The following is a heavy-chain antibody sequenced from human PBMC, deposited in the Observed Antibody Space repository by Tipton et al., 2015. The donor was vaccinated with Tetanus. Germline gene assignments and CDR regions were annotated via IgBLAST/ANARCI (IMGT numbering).Heavy chain of an antibody. J-gene: IGHJ4*02. Sequence: SLRLSCAASGFPLRRYGMHWVRQATGKGLEWVAIIWFDGSKTYYADSVKGRFIVSRDNTKSMLYLQMNTLRAEDTAVYYCARGANNYGYYLHYWCQGTLVTV. D-gene: IGHD5-18*01. V-gene: IGHV3-33*01. CDR1: GFPLRRYG. CDR2: IWFDGSKT. CDR3: ARGANNYGYYLHY.